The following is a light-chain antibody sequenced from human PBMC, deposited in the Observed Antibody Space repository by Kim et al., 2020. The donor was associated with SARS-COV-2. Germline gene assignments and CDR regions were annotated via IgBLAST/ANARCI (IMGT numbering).Light chain of an antibody. CDR1: PGITIS. Sequence: VRDRATITCRASPGITISFAWYQTNTEKVPQLLIYSASDLESGVPSRFSGGGSETELTLTISSLQPEDVATHYCPKNNSAPITFGAGTKVDIK. CDR3: PKNNSAPIT. CDR2: SAS. J-gene: IGKJ4*02. V-gene: IGKV1-27*01.